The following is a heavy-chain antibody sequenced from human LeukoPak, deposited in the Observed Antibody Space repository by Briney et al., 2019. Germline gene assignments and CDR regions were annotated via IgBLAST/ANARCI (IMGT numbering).Heavy chain of an antibody. V-gene: IGHV1-18*01. Sequence: ASVKVSCKASGYTFTSYGISWVRQAPGQGLEWMGWISAYNGHTNNAQKFQGRVTMSTEASTSTAYMELRSLRSDDTAVYYCARDSITIFGVVMAHAQQDYWGQGTLVTVSS. D-gene: IGHD3-3*01. CDR3: ARDSITIFGVVMAHAQQDY. CDR2: ISAYNGHT. J-gene: IGHJ4*02. CDR1: GYTFTSYG.